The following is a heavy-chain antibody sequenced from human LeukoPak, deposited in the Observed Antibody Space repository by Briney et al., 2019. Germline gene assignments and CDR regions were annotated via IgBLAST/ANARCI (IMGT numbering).Heavy chain of an antibody. CDR3: ARWPNYYYYYMDV. V-gene: IGHV4-39*01. J-gene: IGHJ6*03. CDR2: CYYSGNT. CDR1: VDRIINRRDA. Sequence: TEALSLAFRVPVDRIINRRDARGPCPQPPGKGLEWIGRCYYSGNTYYNRSLKSQDTIFVDTSQHEVALDLSSVTAPDTAVYYCARWPNYYYYYMDVWGKGTPVTISS.